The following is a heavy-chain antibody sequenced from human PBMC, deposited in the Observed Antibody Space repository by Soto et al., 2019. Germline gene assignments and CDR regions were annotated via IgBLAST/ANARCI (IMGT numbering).Heavy chain of an antibody. V-gene: IGHV1-2*02. CDR3: ARDIVSYSTYTTGFDP. CDR1: GYTSTGYY. CDR2: INPNSGGT. Sequence: AYLKFSGKASGYTSTGYYMHWVRQAPGQRLEWMGWINPNSGGTNYAQKFQGRVTMTRDTSISTAYMELSRLRSDDTAVYYCARDIVSYSTYTTGFDPWGQRNLVPVSS. D-gene: IGHD4-4*01. J-gene: IGHJ5*02.